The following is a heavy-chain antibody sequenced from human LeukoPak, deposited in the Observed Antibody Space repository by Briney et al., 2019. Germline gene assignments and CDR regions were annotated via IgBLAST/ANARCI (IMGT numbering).Heavy chain of an antibody. Sequence: GGSLRLSCAASGFTFSSYAMSWVRQAPGKGLEWVSAISGSGGSTYYADSVKGRFTISRDNSKNTLYLQMNSLRAEDTAVYYCGFGYDSSGYFNRGYLFDYWGQGTLVTVSS. D-gene: IGHD3-22*01. V-gene: IGHV3-23*01. CDR3: GFGYDSSGYFNRGYLFDY. J-gene: IGHJ4*02. CDR1: GFTFSSYA. CDR2: ISGSGGST.